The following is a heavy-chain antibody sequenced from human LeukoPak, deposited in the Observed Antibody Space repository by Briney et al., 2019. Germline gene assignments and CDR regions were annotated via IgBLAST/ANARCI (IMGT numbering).Heavy chain of an antibody. J-gene: IGHJ4*02. CDR3: ARDSIPRRYFDY. CDR1: YS. CDR2: ISYTGIT. Sequence: YSWTWVRQPPGKRLEYIGYISYTGITYYNPSLMSRVTISVATSKNQFSLKLSSVTAADTAVYYCARDSIPRRYFDYWGQGTLVTVSS. D-gene: IGHD2-2*02. V-gene: IGHV4-59*12.